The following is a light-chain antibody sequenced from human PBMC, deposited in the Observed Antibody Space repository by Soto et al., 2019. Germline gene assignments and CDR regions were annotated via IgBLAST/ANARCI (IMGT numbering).Light chain of an antibody. V-gene: IGKV3-20*01. CDR1: QSVSSSY. CDR3: QQYGSSPEYT. Sequence: EIVLTQSPAILSLSPGERATLSCRASQSVSSSYLAWYQQRPGQAPRLLIDGASSRATGIPGRFSGDGSGTDFTLTISRLEAEDVAVYYCQQYGSSPEYTFGQGTKLEIK. J-gene: IGKJ2*01. CDR2: GAS.